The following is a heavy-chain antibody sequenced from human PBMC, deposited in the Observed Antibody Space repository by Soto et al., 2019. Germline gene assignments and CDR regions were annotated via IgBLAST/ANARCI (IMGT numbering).Heavy chain of an antibody. V-gene: IGHV1-8*01. Sequence: QVQLVQSGAEVKKPGASVKVSCKASGYTFTSYDINWVRQATGQGLEWMGWMNPNSGNTGYAQKFQGRVTMTRNTSISTAYMELSSLRSEDTAVYYCARGVRKTTRDSRWYYFDYWGQGTLVTVSS. J-gene: IGHJ4*02. CDR1: GYTFTSYD. CDR2: MNPNSGNT. D-gene: IGHD6-13*01. CDR3: ARGVRKTTRDSRWYYFDY.